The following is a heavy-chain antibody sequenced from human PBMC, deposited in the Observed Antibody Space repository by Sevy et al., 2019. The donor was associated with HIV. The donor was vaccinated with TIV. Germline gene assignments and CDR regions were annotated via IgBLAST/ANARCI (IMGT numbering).Heavy chain of an antibody. D-gene: IGHD6-19*01. J-gene: IGHJ4*02. CDR1: GGTISRDG. CDR2: IISFFDMT. CDR3: ARGGGSGWYYFDS. Sequence: ASVKVSCKASGGTISRDGISWVRQAPGQGLEWMGGIISFFDMTNYAQKFQGRVTISEDESTSTVYMELSSLRFEDTAVYYCARGGGSGWYYFDSWGQGTLVTVSS. V-gene: IGHV1-69*13.